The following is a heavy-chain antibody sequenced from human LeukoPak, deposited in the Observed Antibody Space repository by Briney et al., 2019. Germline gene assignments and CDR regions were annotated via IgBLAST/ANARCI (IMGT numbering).Heavy chain of an antibody. J-gene: IGHJ3*02. Sequence: GRSLRLSCAASGFTFSSYGMHWVRQAPGKGLEWVAVIWYDGSNKYYADSVKGRFTISRDNSKNTLYLQMNSLRAEDTAVYYCARDPAAGTAGAFDIWGQGTMVIVSS. CDR1: GFTFSSYG. V-gene: IGHV3-33*01. D-gene: IGHD6-13*01. CDR3: ARDPAAGTAGAFDI. CDR2: IWYDGSNK.